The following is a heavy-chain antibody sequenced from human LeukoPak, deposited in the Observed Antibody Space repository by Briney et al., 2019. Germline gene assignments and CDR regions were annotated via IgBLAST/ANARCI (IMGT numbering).Heavy chain of an antibody. V-gene: IGHV4-59*08. D-gene: IGHD5-24*01. Sequence: PSETLSLTCTVSGGSISSYYWSWIRQPPGKGLEWIGYIYYSGSNQYNPSLKSRVTISVDTSKNQCSLKLSSVTAADTAVYFCARQASDGYNYGPFDSWGQGTLVTVSS. CDR1: GGSISSYY. J-gene: IGHJ5*01. CDR3: ARQASDGYNYGPFDS. CDR2: IYYSGSN.